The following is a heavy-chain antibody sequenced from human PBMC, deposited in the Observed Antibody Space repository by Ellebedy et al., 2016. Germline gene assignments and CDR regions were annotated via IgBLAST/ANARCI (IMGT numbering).Heavy chain of an antibody. CDR3: ARGSPYSTYSVPYPSYYYYYYGMDV. CDR2: INHSGST. D-gene: IGHD2-15*01. J-gene: IGHJ6*02. CDR1: GGSFSGYY. Sequence: GSLRLSXAVYGGSFSGYYWSWIRQPPGKGLEWIGEINHSGSTNYNPSLKSRVTISVDTSKNQFSLKLSSVTAADTAVYYCARGSPYSTYSVPYPSYYYYYYGMDVWGQGTTVTVSS. V-gene: IGHV4-34*01.